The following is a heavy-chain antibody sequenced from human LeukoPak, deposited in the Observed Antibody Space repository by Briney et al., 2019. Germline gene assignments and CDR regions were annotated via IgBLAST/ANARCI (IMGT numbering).Heavy chain of an antibody. D-gene: IGHD3-10*01. CDR3: ARALYGSGKRYYYYYYMDV. Sequence: ASVKVSCKASGYTFTSYGISWVRQAPGQGLEWMGWISAYNGNTNYAQKLQGRVTITADKSTSTAYMELSSLRSEDTAVYYCARALYGSGKRYYYYYYMDVWGKGTTVTVSS. J-gene: IGHJ6*03. CDR1: GYTFTSYG. V-gene: IGHV1-18*01. CDR2: ISAYNGNT.